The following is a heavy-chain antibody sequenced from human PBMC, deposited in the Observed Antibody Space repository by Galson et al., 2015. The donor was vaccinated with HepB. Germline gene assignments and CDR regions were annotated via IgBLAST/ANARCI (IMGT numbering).Heavy chain of an antibody. CDR1: GFTFDDYA. J-gene: IGHJ4*02. CDR2: ISWNSGSI. D-gene: IGHD6-19*01. V-gene: IGHV3-9*01. Sequence: SLRLSCAASGFTFDDYAMHWVRQAPGKGLEWVSGISWNSGSIGYADSVKGRFTISRDNAKNSLYLQMNSLRAEDTALYYCAKQQWEYSSGCCVDYWGQGTLVTVSS. CDR3: AKQQWEYSSGCCVDY.